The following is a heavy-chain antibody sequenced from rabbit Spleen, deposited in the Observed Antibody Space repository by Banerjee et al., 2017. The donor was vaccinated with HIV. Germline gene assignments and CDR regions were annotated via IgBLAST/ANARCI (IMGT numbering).Heavy chain of an antibody. Sequence: QSLEESGGDLVKPGASLTLTCKASGIDLSSYYYMCWVRQAPGKGLEWIACLYISGGSTYYANWAKGRFTISETSSTTVTLQMTSLTVADTATYFCARDLDGVIGWNFGWWGQGTLVTVS. J-gene: IGHJ3*01. CDR2: LYISGGST. CDR1: GIDLSSYYY. CDR3: ARDLDGVIGWNFGW. D-gene: IGHD4-1*01. V-gene: IGHV1S40*01.